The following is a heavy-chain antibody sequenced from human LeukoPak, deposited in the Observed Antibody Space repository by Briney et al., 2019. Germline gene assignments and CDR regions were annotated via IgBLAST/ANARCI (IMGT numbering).Heavy chain of an antibody. CDR3: AKDIRVTRGTHYYYFYDMDV. CDR1: GFIFDDYG. V-gene: IGHV3-9*01. Sequence: PGGSXRXXWAASGFIFDDYGMHWVRHARGKGXXXVSGITWNGGNIIYADCGKGRFTISRDNAKDSLYLQMNSLRVEDTAFYYCAKDIRVTRGTHYYYFYDMDVWGQGTTVTASS. D-gene: IGHD4-17*01. CDR2: ITWNGGNI. J-gene: IGHJ6*02.